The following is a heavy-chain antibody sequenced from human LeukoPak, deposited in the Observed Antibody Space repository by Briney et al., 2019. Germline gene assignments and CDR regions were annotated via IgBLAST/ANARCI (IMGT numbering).Heavy chain of an antibody. CDR1: GFTVSSNY. CDR3: AQSQYYFGSGSHDY. Sequence: GGSLRLSCAASGFTVSSNYMNWVRQAPGKGLEWVSVIYSGGNTYYADSVKGRFTISRDNSKNTMYLQMNSLRAEDTAVYYCAQSQYYFGSGSHDYWGQGTLVTVSS. J-gene: IGHJ4*02. CDR2: IYSGGNT. D-gene: IGHD3-10*01. V-gene: IGHV3-53*01.